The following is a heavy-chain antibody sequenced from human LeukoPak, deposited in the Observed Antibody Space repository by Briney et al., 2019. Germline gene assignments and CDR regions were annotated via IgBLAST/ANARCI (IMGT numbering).Heavy chain of an antibody. V-gene: IGHV1-18*01. CDR3: ARANYHDSSGYLRL. D-gene: IGHD3-22*01. Sequence: ASVKVSCKASGYTFTSYGISWVRQAPGQGLEWLGWISAYNGNTNYAQKLQGRVTMTTDTSTTTAYMELRSLRSDDTAVYYCARANYHDSSGYLRLWGQGTLVTVSS. CDR1: GYTFTSYG. CDR2: ISAYNGNT. J-gene: IGHJ4*02.